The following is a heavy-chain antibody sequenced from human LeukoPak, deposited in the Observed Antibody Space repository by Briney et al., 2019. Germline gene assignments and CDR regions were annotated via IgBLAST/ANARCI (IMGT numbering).Heavy chain of an antibody. V-gene: IGHV4-31*03. J-gene: IGHJ4*02. CDR3: ASTHDYGDYVYFDY. CDR2: IYYSGST. CDR1: GXSISSGGYY. D-gene: IGHD4-17*01. Sequence: SETLSLTCTVSGXSISSGGYYWSWIRQHPGKGLEWIGYIYYSGSTYYNPSLKSRVTISVDTSKNQFSLKLSSVTAADTAVYYCASTHDYGDYVYFDYWGQGTLVTVSS.